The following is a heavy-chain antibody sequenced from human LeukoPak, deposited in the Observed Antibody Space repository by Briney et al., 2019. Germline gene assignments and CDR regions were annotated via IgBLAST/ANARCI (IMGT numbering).Heavy chain of an antibody. D-gene: IGHD6-13*01. J-gene: IGHJ3*01. V-gene: IGHV3-23*01. Sequence: PGGSLRLSCAASGFTFSSYAMSWVRQAPGKGLEWVSAISGSGGSTYYADSVKGRFTISRDNSKNTLYLQMNSLRAEDTAVYYCAKDQDIWYIAAAGRGEAFDVWGQGTMVTVSS. CDR1: GFTFSSYA. CDR3: AKDQDIWYIAAAGRGEAFDV. CDR2: ISGSGGST.